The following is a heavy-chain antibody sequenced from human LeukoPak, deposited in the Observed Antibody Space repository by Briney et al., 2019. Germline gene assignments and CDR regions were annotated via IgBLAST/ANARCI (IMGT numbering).Heavy chain of an antibody. J-gene: IGHJ4*02. CDR2: INQGGSDK. CDR1: GFTSSSYW. CDR3: VRESRSGSYSGY. D-gene: IGHD1-26*01. Sequence: PGGSLRLSCAASGFTSSSYWMSWVRQAPGKGLEWVANINQGGSDKHYVDSRFTISRDNANNSLYLQMNSLRAEDTAVYYCVRESRSGSYSGYWGQGTLVTVSS. V-gene: IGHV3-7*01.